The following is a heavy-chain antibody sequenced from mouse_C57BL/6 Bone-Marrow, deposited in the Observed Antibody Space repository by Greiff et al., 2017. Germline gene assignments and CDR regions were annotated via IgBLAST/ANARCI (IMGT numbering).Heavy chain of an antibody. Sequence: QVQLQQSGPDLVKPGVSVKLSCKASGYTFTGYEITWGKQRPGRGLDWFGWIYSKDGSTKYMEKLKGKATLTVDTSSSTAYMELHSLTSEDSAVYFCARLEFDGSSGDWYFDVWGTGTTVTVSS. J-gene: IGHJ1*03. CDR1: GYTFTGYE. V-gene: IGHV1-85*01. CDR2: IYSKDGST. D-gene: IGHD1-1*01. CDR3: ARLEFDGSSGDWYFDV.